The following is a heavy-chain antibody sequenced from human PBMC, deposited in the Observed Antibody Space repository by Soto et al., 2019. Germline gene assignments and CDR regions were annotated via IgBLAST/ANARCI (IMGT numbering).Heavy chain of an antibody. CDR3: ARVSGSYYYGMDV. J-gene: IGHJ6*02. V-gene: IGHV4-4*02. Sequence: QVQLQESGPGLVKPSGTLSLTCAVSGGSISSSNWWSWVRQPPGKGLEWIGEIYHSGSTNYNPSLKSRSTTSVDKSKNQFSRKLSSVTAADTAVYYCARVSGSYYYGMDVWGQGTTVTVSS. CDR1: GGSISSSNW. D-gene: IGHD1-26*01. CDR2: IYHSGST.